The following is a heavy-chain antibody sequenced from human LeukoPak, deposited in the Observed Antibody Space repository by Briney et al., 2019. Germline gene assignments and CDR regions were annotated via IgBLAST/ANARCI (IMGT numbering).Heavy chain of an antibody. J-gene: IGHJ4*02. Sequence: SETLSLTCTVSGGSIRSYYWSWIRQPPGKGLEWVGYIFYSGTTDSNPSLKSRVTISVDTSENQFSLKLSSVTAADTAVYYCARTYCSGGSCHFDYWGQGTLVTVSS. V-gene: IGHV4-59*08. CDR2: IFYSGTT. D-gene: IGHD2-15*01. CDR1: GGSIRSYY. CDR3: ARTYCSGGSCHFDY.